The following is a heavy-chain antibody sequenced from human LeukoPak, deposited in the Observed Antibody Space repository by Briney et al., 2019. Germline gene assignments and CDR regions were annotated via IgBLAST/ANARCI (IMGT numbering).Heavy chain of an antibody. CDR2: ISSSSSYI. V-gene: IGHV3-21*04. Sequence: NPGGSLRLSCAASGFTFRDAGMSWVRQAPGKGLEWVSSISSSSSYIYYADSVKGRFTISRDNAKNSLYLQMNSLRAEDTAVYYGLITMVRGVTADSDFVNWGQGTLVTVSS. J-gene: IGHJ4*02. CDR3: LITMVRGVTADSDFVN. CDR1: GFTFRDAG. D-gene: IGHD3-10*01.